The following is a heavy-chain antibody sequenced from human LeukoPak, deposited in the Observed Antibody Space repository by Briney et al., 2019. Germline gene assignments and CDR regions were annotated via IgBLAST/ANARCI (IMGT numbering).Heavy chain of an antibody. V-gene: IGHV3-74*01. CDR1: GFNFVNTW. CDR2: IKNDGSGI. J-gene: IGHJ4*02. CDR3: VKAFTSSAYYPDYFDY. Sequence: GGSLRLSCAASGFNFVNTWMHWVRQAPGKGLVWVARIKNDGSGIIYADSVEGRFTISRDNSKNTLHLQMNSLRPEDTAMYYCVKAFTSSAYYPDYFDYWGQGTLVTVSS. D-gene: IGHD3-22*01.